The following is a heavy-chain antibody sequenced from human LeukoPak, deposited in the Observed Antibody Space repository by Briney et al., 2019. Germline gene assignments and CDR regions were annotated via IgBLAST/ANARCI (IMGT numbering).Heavy chain of an antibody. Sequence: GGSLRLSCAASGFTFSSYAMHWVRQAPGKGLEWVAVISYDGSNKYYADSVKGRFSISRDNAKNSLYLQMNSLRDEDTAVYYCARGHSSGWSTFDYWGQGTLVTVSS. V-gene: IGHV3-30-3*01. CDR2: ISYDGSNK. CDR1: GFTFSSYA. J-gene: IGHJ4*02. D-gene: IGHD6-19*01. CDR3: ARGHSSGWSTFDY.